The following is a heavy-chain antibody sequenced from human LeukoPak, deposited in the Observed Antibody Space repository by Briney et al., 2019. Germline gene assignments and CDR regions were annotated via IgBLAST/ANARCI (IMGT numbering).Heavy chain of an antibody. CDR3: ARVRVNYVWGNYPVDY. Sequence: ASLKVSCKASGYTFTSYGISWVRQAPGQGLEWMGWISGNNGNTNYAQKLQGRVTMTTDTSTSTAYVELRSLRSDDTALYYCARVRVNYVWGNYPVDYWGQGTLVTVSS. J-gene: IGHJ4*02. D-gene: IGHD3-16*02. CDR2: ISGNNGNT. V-gene: IGHV1-18*01. CDR1: GYTFTSYG.